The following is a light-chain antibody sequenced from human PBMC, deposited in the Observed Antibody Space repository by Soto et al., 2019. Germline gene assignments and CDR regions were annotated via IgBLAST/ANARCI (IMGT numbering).Light chain of an antibody. CDR2: GAS. Sequence: EIVMTQSPATLSVSPGEGATLSCRASQSVGSHLAWYQRKPSQAPRLLIYGASSRATGIPARFSGSGSGTEFTLTISSLQSEDFAVYSCQQYNDWLFTFGGGTKVDIK. CDR1: QSVGSH. V-gene: IGKV3-15*01. J-gene: IGKJ4*01. CDR3: QQYNDWLFT.